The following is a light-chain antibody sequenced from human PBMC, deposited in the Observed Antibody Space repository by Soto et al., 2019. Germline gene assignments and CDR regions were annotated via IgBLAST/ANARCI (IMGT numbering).Light chain of an antibody. Sequence: QSALTQPASVSGSPGQSITISCSGISSDVGGYKYVSWYQQHPGKAPKLMIYEVSNRPSGVSNRFSGSKSDNTASLTISGLQAEDEADYYCSSYTSSSTYVFGTGTKLTVL. CDR1: SSDVGGYKY. V-gene: IGLV2-14*01. J-gene: IGLJ1*01. CDR2: EVS. CDR3: SSYTSSSTYV.